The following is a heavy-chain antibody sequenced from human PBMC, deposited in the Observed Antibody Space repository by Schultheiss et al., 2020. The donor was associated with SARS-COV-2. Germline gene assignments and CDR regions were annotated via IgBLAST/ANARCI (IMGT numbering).Heavy chain of an antibody. CDR2: ISAYNGNT. CDR1: GYTFTSYG. V-gene: IGHV1-18*01. J-gene: IGHJ5*02. D-gene: IGHD6-13*01. Sequence: ASVKVSCKASGYTFTSYGISWVRQAPGQGLEWMGRISAYNGNTNYAQELQGRVTMTIDTSTSTAYMELRSLRSDDTAVYYCARDPPRWGAAPHVDVRFDPWGQGTVVTVSS. CDR3: ARDPPRWGAAPHVDVRFDP.